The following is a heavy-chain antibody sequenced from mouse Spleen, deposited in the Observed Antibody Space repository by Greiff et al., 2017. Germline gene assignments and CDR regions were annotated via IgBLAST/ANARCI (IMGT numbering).Heavy chain of an antibody. D-gene: IGHD2-3*01. CDR1: GYAFSSYW. CDR3: AIYDGYRYWYFDV. CDR2: IYPGDGDT. V-gene: IGHV1-80*01. Sequence: QVQLQQSGAELVKPGASVKISCKASGYAFSSYWMNWVKKRPGKGLEWIGQIYPGDGDTNYNGKFKGKATLTADKSSSTAYMQLSSLTSEDSAVYFCAIYDGYRYWYFDVWGTGTTVTVSS. J-gene: IGHJ1*03.